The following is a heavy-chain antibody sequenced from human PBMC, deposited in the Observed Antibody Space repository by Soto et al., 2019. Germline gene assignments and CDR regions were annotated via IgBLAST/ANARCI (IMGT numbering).Heavy chain of an antibody. CDR3: AKSTYYDFWSNYYYYGMDV. D-gene: IGHD3-3*01. V-gene: IGHV3-23*01. Sequence: GGSVRLSCAASGFTFSSYAMSWVRKAPGKGLEWVSAISGSGGSTYYADSVKGRFTISRDNSKNTLYLQMNSLRAEDTAVYYCAKSTYYDFWSNYYYYGMDVWGQGTTVTVSS. CDR2: ISGSGGST. J-gene: IGHJ6*02. CDR1: GFTFSSYA.